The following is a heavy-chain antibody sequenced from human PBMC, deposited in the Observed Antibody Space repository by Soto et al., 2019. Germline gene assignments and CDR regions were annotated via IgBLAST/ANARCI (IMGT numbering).Heavy chain of an antibody. V-gene: IGHV3-73*01. J-gene: IGHJ4*02. D-gene: IGHD2-15*01. CDR2: IATRANSYAT. Sequence: GGSLRLSCAASGFTFSGSDMHWVRQASGKGLEWVGHIATRANSYATEYAASVRGRFTISRDDSKNTAYLQMASLKTEDTAVYYCAKGRGYFDYWGQGTLVTVSS. CDR3: AKGRGYFDY. CDR1: GFTFSGSD.